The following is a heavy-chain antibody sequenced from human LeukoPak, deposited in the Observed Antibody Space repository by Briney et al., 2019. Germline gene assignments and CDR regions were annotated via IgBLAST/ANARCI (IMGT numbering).Heavy chain of an antibody. J-gene: IGHJ5*02. V-gene: IGHV3-30*18. Sequence: PGGSLRLSCAASGFTFSDYGMHWVRQAPGKGLEWVAVISYDGNSEYYADSVKGRFSISRDNSKDTLYLQMNSLRPEDTAVYYCGKGQSTSYYDPGGQGTLVTVSS. CDR2: ISYDGNSE. CDR1: GFTFSDYG. D-gene: IGHD2-2*01. CDR3: GKGQSTSYYDP.